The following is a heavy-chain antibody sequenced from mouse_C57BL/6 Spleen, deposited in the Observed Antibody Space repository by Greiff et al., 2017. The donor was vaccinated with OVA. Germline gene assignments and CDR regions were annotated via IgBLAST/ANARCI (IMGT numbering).Heavy chain of an antibody. CDR3: ARADYGSWVFDF. Sequence: EVQLVESGGGLVKPGGSLKLSCAASGFTFSDYGMHWVSQAPEKGLEWVAYISSGSSTIYYADTVKGRFTISRDNAKNTLFLQMTSLRSEDTAIYYCARADYGSWVFDFWGQGTTLTVSS. CDR1: GFTFSDYG. D-gene: IGHD1-1*01. J-gene: IGHJ2*01. CDR2: ISSGSSTI. V-gene: IGHV5-17*01.